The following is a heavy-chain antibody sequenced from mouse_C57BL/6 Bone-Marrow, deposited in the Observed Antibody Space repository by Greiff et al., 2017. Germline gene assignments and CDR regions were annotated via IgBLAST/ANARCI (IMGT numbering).Heavy chain of an antibody. J-gene: IGHJ2*01. D-gene: IGHD1-1*01. CDR1: GYTFTSYW. Sequence: QVQLQQPGAELVKPGASVKLSCKASGYTFTSYWMQWVKQRPGQGLEWIGAIDPSDSYTNYNQKFKGKATLTVDTSSSTAYMQLSSLTSEDSAVYYCARGYGSSRGYFDYWGQGTTLTVSS. CDR3: ARGYGSSRGYFDY. CDR2: IDPSDSYT. V-gene: IGHV1-50*01.